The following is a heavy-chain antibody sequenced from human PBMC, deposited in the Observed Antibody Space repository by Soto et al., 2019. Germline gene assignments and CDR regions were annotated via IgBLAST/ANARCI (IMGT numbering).Heavy chain of an antibody. CDR2: ISAYNGKT. J-gene: IGHJ4*02. CDR3: ARAGFSTSWLVILATGVHGVAIDY. V-gene: IGHV1-18*01. Sequence: QVQLVQSGAEVKKTGASVEVSCKASGYTFISYGISWVRQAPGQGLEWMGWISAYNGKTNYAQKFQGRVTMTTDTSTSTAYMELRSLRSDDTAVYYCARAGFSTSWLVILATGVHGVAIDYWGQGTLVTVSS. CDR1: GYTFISYG. D-gene: IGHD6-13*01.